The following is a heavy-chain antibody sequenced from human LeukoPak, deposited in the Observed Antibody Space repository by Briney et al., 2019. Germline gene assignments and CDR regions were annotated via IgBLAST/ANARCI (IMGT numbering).Heavy chain of an antibody. V-gene: IGHV4-4*07. J-gene: IGHJ4*02. Sequence: PSETLSLTCTVSDGSRSSYYCSWIRQPAGKGLERIGRIYTSGSTNYNPSLKSRVTISVDTSKNQFSLRLSSVTAADTAVYYCTIGGSSYYPGYWGQGTLVTVSS. CDR1: DGSRSSYY. D-gene: IGHD3-3*01. CDR2: IYTSGST. CDR3: TIGGSSYYPGY.